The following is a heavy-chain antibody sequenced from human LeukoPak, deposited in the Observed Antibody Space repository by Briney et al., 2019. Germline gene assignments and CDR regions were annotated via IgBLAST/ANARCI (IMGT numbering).Heavy chain of an antibody. CDR2: INPNSGGT. D-gene: IGHD3-22*01. J-gene: IGHJ4*02. CDR3: ARDRLIVAPLDH. V-gene: IGHV1-2*02. Sequence: ASVKVSCKASGYTFTGYYMHWVRQAPGQGLEWMGWINPNSGGTNYAQKFQGRVTMTRDTSISTAYMELSRLRSDDTAVYYCARDRLIVAPLDHWGQGTLVTVSS. CDR1: GYTFTGYY.